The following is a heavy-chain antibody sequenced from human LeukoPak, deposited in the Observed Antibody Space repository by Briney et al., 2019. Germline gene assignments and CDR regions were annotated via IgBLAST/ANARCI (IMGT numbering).Heavy chain of an antibody. V-gene: IGHV3-23*01. Sequence: GGSLRLSCTGSGFTFSRHAVTWVRQAPGKRLEWVSTISGSGGSIYYAESVKGRFTISRDNSKNTVYLQVNSLRAEDTAVYYCAKESSGGNFGGNWGQGTLVTVSS. CDR2: ISGSGGSI. J-gene: IGHJ4*02. D-gene: IGHD2-15*01. CDR3: AKESSGGNFGGN. CDR1: GFTFSRHA.